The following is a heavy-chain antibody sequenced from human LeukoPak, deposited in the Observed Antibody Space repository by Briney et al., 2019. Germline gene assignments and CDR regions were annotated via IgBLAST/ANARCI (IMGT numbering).Heavy chain of an antibody. J-gene: IGHJ4*02. CDR3: ARVANPYSSSIRVFDY. V-gene: IGHV3-23*01. D-gene: IGHD6-13*01. Sequence: GGSLRLSCAASGFTFSSYAMSWVRQAPGKGLEWVSAISGSGGSTYYADSVKGRFTISRDNSKNTLYLQMNSLRAEDTAVHYCARVANPYSSSIRVFDYWGQGTLVTVSS. CDR2: ISGSGGST. CDR1: GFTFSSYA.